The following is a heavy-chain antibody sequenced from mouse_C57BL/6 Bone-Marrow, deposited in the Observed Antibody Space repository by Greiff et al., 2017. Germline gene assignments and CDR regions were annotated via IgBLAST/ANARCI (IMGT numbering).Heavy chain of an antibody. CDR3: ARIIYDYAMDY. J-gene: IGHJ4*01. V-gene: IGHV1-19*01. CDR1: GYTFTDYY. D-gene: IGHD1-1*01. Sequence: EVQLQQSGPVLVKPGASVKMSCKASGYTFTDYYMNWVKQSHGKSLEWIGVINPYNGGTSYNQKFKGKATLTVDKSSSTAYMELNSLTSEDSAVYYCARIIYDYAMDYWGQGTSVTVSS. CDR2: INPYNGGT.